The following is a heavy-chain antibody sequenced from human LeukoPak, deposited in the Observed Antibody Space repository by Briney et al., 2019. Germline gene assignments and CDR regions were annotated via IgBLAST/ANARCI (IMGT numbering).Heavy chain of an antibody. V-gene: IGHV3-30*02. D-gene: IGHD1-26*01. J-gene: IGHJ4*02. Sequence: QPGGSLRLSCAASGFTFSGSAMHWVRQAPGKGLEWVAFIRYDGSQKYIADSVKGRVIISRDNSKNTLYLQMNSLRAEDTAVYYCAKDGKWELLFYNDYWGQGTLVTVSS. CDR1: GFTFSGSA. CDR2: IRYDGSQK. CDR3: AKDGKWELLFYNDY.